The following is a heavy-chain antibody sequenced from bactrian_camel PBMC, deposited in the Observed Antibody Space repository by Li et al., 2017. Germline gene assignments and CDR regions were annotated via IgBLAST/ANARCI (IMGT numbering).Heavy chain of an antibody. Sequence: QLVESGGGSVQTGGSLRLSCAASDYTYNTYCMGWVRQAPGKEREGVAAIDKYLSTTYADSVKGRFTISQDNSKNTLYLQMNSLKPEDTAMYYCAANYGRSRCPTDWHEYVYRGQGTQVTVS. D-gene: IGHD1*01. V-gene: IGHV3S10*01. CDR3: AANYGRSRCPTDWHEYVY. CDR2: IDKYLST. J-gene: IGHJ4*01. CDR1: DYTYNTYC.